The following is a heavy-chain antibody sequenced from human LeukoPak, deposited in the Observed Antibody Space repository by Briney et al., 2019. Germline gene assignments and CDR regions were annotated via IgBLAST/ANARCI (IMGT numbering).Heavy chain of an antibody. J-gene: IGHJ4*02. CDR2: ISGSASKT. Sequence: PGGSLRLSCAASGFTFSNYAMSWVRQAPGKGLEWVSTISGSASKTYYADSVKGRFTISRDNSKNTLCLQMNSLRAEDTAVYYCAKDLLTVTPYFDYWGQGTLVTVSS. V-gene: IGHV3-23*01. D-gene: IGHD4-17*01. CDR3: AKDLLTVTPYFDY. CDR1: GFTFSNYA.